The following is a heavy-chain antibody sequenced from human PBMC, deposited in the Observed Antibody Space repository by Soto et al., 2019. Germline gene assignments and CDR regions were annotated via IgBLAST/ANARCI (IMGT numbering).Heavy chain of an antibody. Sequence: GGSLRLSCAASGFTVSSNYMSWVRQAPGKGLEWVSVIYSGGSTYYADSVKGRFTISRDNSKNTLYLQMNSLRAEDTAVYYCARSCISQLLCPYYYYYGMDVWGQGTTVTVSS. CDR3: ARSCISQLLCPYYYYYGMDV. CDR2: IYSGGST. V-gene: IGHV3-53*01. CDR1: GFTVSSNY. D-gene: IGHD2-2*01. J-gene: IGHJ6*02.